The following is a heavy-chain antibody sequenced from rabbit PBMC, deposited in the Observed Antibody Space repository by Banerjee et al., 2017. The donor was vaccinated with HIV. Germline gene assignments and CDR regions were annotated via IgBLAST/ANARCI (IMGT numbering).Heavy chain of an antibody. D-gene: IGHD4-1*01. CDR3: ARDPLLVVAGVAAYYGMDL. V-gene: IGHV1S45*01. CDR1: GFSFSSGYD. J-gene: IGHJ6*01. CDR2: IYAGSSGST. Sequence: QEQLVESGGGLVQPEGSLTLTCTASGFSFSSGYDMCWVRQAPGKGLEWIACIYAGSSGSTYYASWAKGRFTISKTSSTTVTLQMTSLTAADTATYFCARDPLLVVAGVAAYYGMDLWGPGTLVTVS.